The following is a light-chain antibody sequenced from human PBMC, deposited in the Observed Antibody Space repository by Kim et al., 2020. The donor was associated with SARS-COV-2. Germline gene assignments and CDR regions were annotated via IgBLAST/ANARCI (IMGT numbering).Light chain of an antibody. CDR3: QQYNNWPRT. CDR2: GAS. Sequence: EIVMTQSPATLSVSPGERATLSCRASQSVSSNLAWYQQKPGQAPRLLIYGASTRATGIPARFSGSGSGTEFTLTINRLQSEDFAVYYCQQYNNWPRTFGQGTKVDIK. CDR1: QSVSSN. V-gene: IGKV3-15*01. J-gene: IGKJ1*01.